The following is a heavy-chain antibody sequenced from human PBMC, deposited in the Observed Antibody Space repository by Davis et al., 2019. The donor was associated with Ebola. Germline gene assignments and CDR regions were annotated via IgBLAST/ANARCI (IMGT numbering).Heavy chain of an antibody. V-gene: IGHV4-34*01. CDR2: INHSGST. Sequence: PSETLSLTCAVYGGSFSGYYWSWIRQPPGKGLEWIGEINHSGSTNYNPSLKSRVTISVDTSKNQFSLKLSSVTAADTAVYYCARGCMITFGGVIGNYYYYGMDVWGQGTTVTVSS. CDR3: ARGCMITFGGVIGNYYYYGMDV. CDR1: GGSFSGYY. J-gene: IGHJ6*02. D-gene: IGHD3-16*02.